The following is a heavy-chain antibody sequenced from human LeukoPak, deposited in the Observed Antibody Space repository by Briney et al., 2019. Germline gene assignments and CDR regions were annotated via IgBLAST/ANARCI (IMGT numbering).Heavy chain of an antibody. CDR2: IYYTGST. V-gene: IGHV4-39*07. J-gene: IGHJ4*02. D-gene: IGHD6-19*01. Sequence: PSETLSLTCTVSGGSISSSSYYWGWIRQPPGKGLEWIGNIYYTGSTYYNPSLKSRVTISVDTSKNQFSLKLRSVTAADTAVYYCARGSYPGWYNGEFDYWGQGTLVTVSS. CDR1: GGSISSSSYY. CDR3: ARGSYPGWYNGEFDY.